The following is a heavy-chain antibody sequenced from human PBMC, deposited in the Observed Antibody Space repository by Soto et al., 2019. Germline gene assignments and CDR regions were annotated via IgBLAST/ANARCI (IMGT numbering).Heavy chain of an antibody. CDR1: GGSFSGYY. CDR3: ARGSRGYSYGLYWFDP. D-gene: IGHD5-18*01. J-gene: IGHJ5*02. Sequence: PSETLSLTCAVYGGSFSGYYWSWIRQPPGKGLEWIGEINHSGSTNYNPSLKSRVTISVDTSKNQFSLKLSSVTAADTAVYYCARGSRGYSYGLYWFDPWGQGTLVTVSS. CDR2: INHSGST. V-gene: IGHV4-34*01.